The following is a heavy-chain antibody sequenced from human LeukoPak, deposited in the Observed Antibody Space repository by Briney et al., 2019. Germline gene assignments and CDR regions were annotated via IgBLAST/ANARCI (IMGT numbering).Heavy chain of an antibody. CDR2: ISSRSDSE. Sequence: PGGSLRLSCASSGFTFDTYGMNWVRQAPEKGLEWASYISSRSDSENYADSVKGRFTISRDNIRNLLYLQMNSLRAEDTAVYFCARDSTRILGLFDYWGQGTLVTISS. J-gene: IGHJ4*02. V-gene: IGHV3-48*01. D-gene: IGHD2/OR15-2a*01. CDR3: ARDSTRILGLFDY. CDR1: GFTFDTYG.